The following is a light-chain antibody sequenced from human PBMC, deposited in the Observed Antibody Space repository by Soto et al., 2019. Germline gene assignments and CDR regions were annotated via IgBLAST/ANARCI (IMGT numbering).Light chain of an antibody. Sequence: YELTQPPSVSVSPGQTASITCSGDKLGDKYACWYQQKPGQSPVLVIYQDSKRPSGIPERFSGSNSGNTATLTISGTQAMDEADYYCQAWDSSNFVVFGGGTQLTVL. V-gene: IGLV3-1*01. CDR1: KLGDKY. J-gene: IGLJ2*01. CDR3: QAWDSSNFVV. CDR2: QDS.